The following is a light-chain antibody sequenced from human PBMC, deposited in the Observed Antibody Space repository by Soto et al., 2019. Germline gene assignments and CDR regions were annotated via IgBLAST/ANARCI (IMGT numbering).Light chain of an antibody. Sequence: DIQMTQSPSSLSASVGDRVTITCRASQNINSRLAWYQQKPGKVPNLLIYHASSLVTGVPSRFSGSGSGTEFTLTISSLQPDDFAAYYCQQYSTLWTFGQGTKVDIK. V-gene: IGKV1-5*01. CDR1: QNINSR. CDR2: HAS. CDR3: QQYSTLWT. J-gene: IGKJ1*01.